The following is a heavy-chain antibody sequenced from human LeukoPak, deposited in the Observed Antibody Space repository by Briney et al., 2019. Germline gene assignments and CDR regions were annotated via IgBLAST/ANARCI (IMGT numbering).Heavy chain of an antibody. CDR2: IGASGSNT. CDR1: GFTFSSSA. CDR3: AKSRSVNWFDP. V-gene: IGHV3-23*01. D-gene: IGHD5/OR15-5a*01. Sequence: GGSLRLSCAASGFTFSSSAMTWVRQAPGKGLEWVSTIGASGSNTYYADSVKGRFTISRDNSKNTLDLQMNSLRAEDTAVYYCAKSRSVNWFDPWGQGPLVTVSS. J-gene: IGHJ5*02.